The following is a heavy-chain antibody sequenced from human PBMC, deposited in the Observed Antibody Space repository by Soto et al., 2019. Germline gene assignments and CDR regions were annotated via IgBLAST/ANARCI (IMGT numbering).Heavy chain of an antibody. CDR1: GDSISSSNYS. CDR2: FYYSGSI. D-gene: IGHD5-18*01. J-gene: IGHJ6*02. Sequence: SETLSLTCTVSGDSISSSNYSWGWIRQAPGKGLEWIGSFYYSGSIYYNPSLKSRVTISVDTSKNQFSLKLSSVTAADTAVYYCARLLGYSYGYNYYYYGMDVWGQGTTVTVSS. V-gene: IGHV4-39*01. CDR3: ARLLGYSYGYNYYYYGMDV.